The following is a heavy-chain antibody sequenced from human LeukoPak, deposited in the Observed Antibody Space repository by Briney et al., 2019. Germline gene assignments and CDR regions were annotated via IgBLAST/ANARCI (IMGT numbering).Heavy chain of an antibody. D-gene: IGHD1-20*01. CDR3: ARDKGITGRADY. V-gene: IGHV3-21*01. J-gene: IGHJ4*02. Sequence: PGGSLRLSCAASGFTFSGYSMNWVRQAPGKGLEWVSSISSSSSYIYYADSVKGRSTISRDNAKNSLYLQMNSLRAEDTAVYYCARDKGITGRADYWGQGTLVTVSS. CDR2: ISSSSSYI. CDR1: GFTFSGYS.